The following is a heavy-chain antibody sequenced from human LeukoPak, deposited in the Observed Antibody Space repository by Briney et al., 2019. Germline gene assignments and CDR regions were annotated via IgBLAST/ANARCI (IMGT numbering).Heavy chain of an antibody. CDR3: ARVRLLSHYYYGMDV. J-gene: IGHJ6*02. V-gene: IGHV4-59*01. Sequence: SETLSLTCTVSGGSISSYYWSWIRQPPGKGLEWIGYIYYSGSTNYNPSLRSRVTISVDTSKNQSSLKLSSVTAADTAVYYCARVRLLSHYYYGMDVWGQGTTVTVSS. D-gene: IGHD1-14*01. CDR1: GGSISSYY. CDR2: IYYSGST.